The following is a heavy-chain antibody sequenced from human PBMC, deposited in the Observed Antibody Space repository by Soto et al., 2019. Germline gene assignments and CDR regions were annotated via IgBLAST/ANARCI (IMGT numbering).Heavy chain of an antibody. D-gene: IGHD3-22*01. CDR3: AMSNSNDLYYHFES. J-gene: IGHJ4*02. CDR2: INWNSDTI. Sequence: SLRLSCAASGFTSDDYAMHWVRQAPGKGLEWVSGINWNSDTIGYADSVKGRFTVSRDNAKGSLLLQMSSLRAEDTAVYFCAMSNSNDLYYHFESWGQGTPVTVSS. CDR1: GFTSDDYA. V-gene: IGHV3-9*02.